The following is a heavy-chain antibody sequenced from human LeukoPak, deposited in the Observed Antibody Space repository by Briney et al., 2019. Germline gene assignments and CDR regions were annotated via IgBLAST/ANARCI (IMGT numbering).Heavy chain of an antibody. CDR1: GGSITNIGYS. Sequence: SETLSLTCSVSGGSITNIGYSWGWIRQPPGKGLEWIGSIFYSGSTFYNPSLTSRVTISVDTSKNQFSLNLSSVTAADTAVYYCARLDYEGRDVWGQGTTVTVSS. CDR3: ARLDYEGRDV. J-gene: IGHJ6*02. CDR2: IFYSGST. V-gene: IGHV4-39*01.